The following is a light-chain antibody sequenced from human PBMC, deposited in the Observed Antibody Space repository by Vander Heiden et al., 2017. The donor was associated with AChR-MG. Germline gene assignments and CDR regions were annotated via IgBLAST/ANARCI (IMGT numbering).Light chain of an antibody. Sequence: QSVLTQPPSVSGAPGQRVTISCTGSSSNIGTGYDVQWYQQLPGTAPKLLIYGNNNRPSGVPDRFSGSKSGTSASLAITGLQAEDEADYYCQSYDRSLSGVIFGGGTKLTVL. CDR3: QSYDRSLSGVI. V-gene: IGLV1-40*01. CDR2: GNN. J-gene: IGLJ2*01. CDR1: SSNIGTGYD.